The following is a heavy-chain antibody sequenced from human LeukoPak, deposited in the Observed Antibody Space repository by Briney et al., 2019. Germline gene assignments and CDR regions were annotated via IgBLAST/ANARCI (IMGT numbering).Heavy chain of an antibody. Sequence: GGSLRLSCAASGFTVSSNYMSWVRQASGKGLEWVGRIRSKANSYATAYAASVKGRFTISRADSKNTAYLQMNSLKTEDTAVYYCTISVGGGWYFDLWGRGTLVTVSS. D-gene: IGHD3-16*01. V-gene: IGHV3-73*01. J-gene: IGHJ2*01. CDR1: GFTVSSNY. CDR3: TISVGGGWYFDL. CDR2: IRSKANSYAT.